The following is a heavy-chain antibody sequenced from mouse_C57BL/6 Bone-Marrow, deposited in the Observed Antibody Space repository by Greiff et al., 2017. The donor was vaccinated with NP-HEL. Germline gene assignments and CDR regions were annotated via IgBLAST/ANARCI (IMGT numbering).Heavy chain of an antibody. V-gene: IGHV1-69*01. J-gene: IGHJ3*01. CDR2: IDPSDSYT. CDR3: ARENDYGDGFAY. Sequence: VQLQQPGAELVMPGASVKLSCKASGYTFTSYWMHWVKQRPGQGLEWIGEIDPSDSYTNYNQKFKGKSTLTVDKSSSTAYMQLSSLTSEDSAVYYCARENDYGDGFAYWGQGTLVTVSA. D-gene: IGHD2-4*01. CDR1: GYTFTSYW.